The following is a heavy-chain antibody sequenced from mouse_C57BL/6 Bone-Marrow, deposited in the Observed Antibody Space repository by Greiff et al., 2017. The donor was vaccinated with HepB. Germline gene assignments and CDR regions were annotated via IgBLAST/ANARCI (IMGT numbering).Heavy chain of an antibody. Sequence: DVKLVESGGDLVKPGGSLKLSCAASGFTFSSYGMSWVRQTPDKRLEWVATISSGGSYTYYPDSVKGRFTISRDNAKNTLYLQMSSLKSEDTAMYYCARHPPTYYFDYWGQGTTLTVSS. J-gene: IGHJ2*01. V-gene: IGHV5-6*02. D-gene: IGHD1-1*01. CDR2: ISSGGSYT. CDR3: ARHPPTYYFDY. CDR1: GFTFSSYG.